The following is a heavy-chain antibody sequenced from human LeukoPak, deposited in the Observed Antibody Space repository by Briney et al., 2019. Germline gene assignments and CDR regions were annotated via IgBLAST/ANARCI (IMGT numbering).Heavy chain of an antibody. Sequence: GGTLRLSCAASGVTFSDSYMTWSCHGPAQGMERVSYMSNSGRSIYYEDSLKGRFTTSRDNAKSSLYLQINILRAEDTAVYYCGRGHWGLYYWGQGALVTVSS. CDR3: GRGHWGLYY. J-gene: IGHJ4*02. V-gene: IGHV3-11*04. D-gene: IGHD7-27*01. CDR2: MSNSGRSI. CDR1: GVTFSDSY.